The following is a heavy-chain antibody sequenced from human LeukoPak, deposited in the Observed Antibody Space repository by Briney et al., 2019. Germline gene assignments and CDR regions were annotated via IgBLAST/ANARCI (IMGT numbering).Heavy chain of an antibody. D-gene: IGHD2-2*01. CDR3: ARAGGGYCSSTSCSADWFDP. Sequence: SETLSLTCTVSGGSISSDSWTWIRQPAGKGLEWIGRLYTSGSTNRGSIKHNPSLKSRVAMSVDTSKNQFSRKLSSVTAADTAVYYCARAGGGYCSSTSCSADWFDPWGQGILVTASS. CDR1: GGSISSDS. V-gene: IGHV4-4*07. CDR2: LYTSGST. J-gene: IGHJ5*02.